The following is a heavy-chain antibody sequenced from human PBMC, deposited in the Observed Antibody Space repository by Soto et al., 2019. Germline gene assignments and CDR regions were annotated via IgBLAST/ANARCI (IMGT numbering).Heavy chain of an antibody. J-gene: IGHJ4*02. Sequence: QVQLVQSGAEVKSAGSSVKVSCKASGDTFNFYSINWVRQAPGLGLEWVGRVNPILSMSNYAQRFQGRVTITAHKSTGTASMELRRLRPENRPTYCCTIILGRGNRAFDSWAKGPLVT. V-gene: IGHV1-69*02. CDR3: TIILGRGNRAFDS. CDR2: VNPILSMS. D-gene: IGHD3-10*01. CDR1: GDTFNFYS.